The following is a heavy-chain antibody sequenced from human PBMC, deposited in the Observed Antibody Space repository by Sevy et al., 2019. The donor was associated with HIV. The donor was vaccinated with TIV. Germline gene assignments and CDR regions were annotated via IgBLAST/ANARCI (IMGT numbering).Heavy chain of an antibody. Sequence: SETLSLTCSVPGGSIVSSSHYWGWIRQPPGKGLEWLGRIYYSGDTYYNPSLNGRLTISIDTSKNQFSLNLSSVTAADTAIYYCAREAGGYDYDYGMDVWGQGTTVTVSS. J-gene: IGHJ6*02. D-gene: IGHD5-12*01. CDR2: IYYSGDT. CDR3: AREAGGYDYDYGMDV. CDR1: GGSIVSSSHY. V-gene: IGHV4-39*02.